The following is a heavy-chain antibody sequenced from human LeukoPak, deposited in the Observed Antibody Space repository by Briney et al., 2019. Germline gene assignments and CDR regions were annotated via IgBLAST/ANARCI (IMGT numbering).Heavy chain of an antibody. CDR1: GGSISSGSYY. D-gene: IGHD2-15*01. Sequence: PSETLSLTCTVSGGSISSGSYYWSWIRQPAGKGLEWIGRIYSSGSTNYNPSLKSRVTISLDTSKNQFSLKLSSVTAADTAVYYCAREGSRRLYMDVWGRGTTITVSS. V-gene: IGHV4-61*02. CDR2: IYSSGST. CDR3: AREGSRRLYMDV. J-gene: IGHJ6*03.